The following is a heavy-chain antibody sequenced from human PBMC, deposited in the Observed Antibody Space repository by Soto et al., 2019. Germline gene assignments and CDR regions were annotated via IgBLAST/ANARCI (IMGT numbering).Heavy chain of an antibody. V-gene: IGHV3-30-3*01. J-gene: IGHJ4*02. D-gene: IGHD3-22*01. CDR1: GFTFSSYA. Sequence: QVQLVESGGGVVQPGRSLRLSCAASGFTFSSYAMHWVRQAPGKGLEWVAVISYDGSNKDYADSVKGRFTISRDNSKNTLYLQMNSLRAEDPAVYYCARGFFSYDSSCDYWGQGTLVTVSS. CDR2: ISYDGSNK. CDR3: ARGFFSYDSSCDY.